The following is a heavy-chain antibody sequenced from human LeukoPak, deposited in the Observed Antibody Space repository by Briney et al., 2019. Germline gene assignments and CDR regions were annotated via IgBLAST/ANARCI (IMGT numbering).Heavy chain of an antibody. Sequence: PSQTLSLTCTVSGGSISSGGYYWSWIRQPPGKGLEWIGYIYHSGSTYYNPSLKSRVTISVDRSKNQFSLKLSSVTAADTAVYYCARDMVRGVMDVWGQGTTVTVSS. J-gene: IGHJ6*02. D-gene: IGHD3-10*01. V-gene: IGHV4-30-2*01. CDR2: IYHSGST. CDR1: GGSISSGGYY. CDR3: ARDMVRGVMDV.